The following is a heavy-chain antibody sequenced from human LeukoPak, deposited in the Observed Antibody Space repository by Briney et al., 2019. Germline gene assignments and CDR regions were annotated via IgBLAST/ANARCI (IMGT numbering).Heavy chain of an antibody. J-gene: IGHJ4*02. V-gene: IGHV1-58*02. CDR3: AADTSDSSGYYPGGY. Sequence: GASVKVSCKASGFTLTSSAMQWVRQARGQRLEWIGLIVVGSGNTHYAQKFQERVTITRDMSTSTAYMELSSLRSEDTAVYYCAADTSDSSGYYPGGYWGQGTLVTVSS. D-gene: IGHD3-22*01. CDR1: GFTLTSSA. CDR2: IVVGSGNT.